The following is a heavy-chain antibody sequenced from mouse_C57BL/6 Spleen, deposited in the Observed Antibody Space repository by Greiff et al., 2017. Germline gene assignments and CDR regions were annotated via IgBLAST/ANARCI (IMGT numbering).Heavy chain of an antibody. CDR3: ARSVYYGNYVGFAY. CDR1: GYTFTEYT. J-gene: IGHJ3*01. CDR2: FYPGSGSI. V-gene: IGHV1-62-2*01. D-gene: IGHD2-1*01. Sequence: VQVVESGAELVKPGASVKLSCKASGYTFTEYTIHWVKQRSGQGLEWIGWFYPGSGSIKYNEKFKDKATLTADKSSSTGYMELSRLTSEDSAVYYCARSVYYGNYVGFAYWGQGTLVTVSA.